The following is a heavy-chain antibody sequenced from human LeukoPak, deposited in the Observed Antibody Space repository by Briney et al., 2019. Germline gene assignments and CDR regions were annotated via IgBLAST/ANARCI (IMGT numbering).Heavy chain of an antibody. CDR1: GGSISGSNW. V-gene: IGHV4-4*02. CDR2: INHSGST. J-gene: IGHJ6*02. D-gene: IGHD6-19*01. Sequence: SETLSLTCAVSGGSISGSNWWSWVRQPPGQGLEWIGEINHSGSTNYNPSLKSRVSISVDKSRNQFSLKLSSLTAADTAVYYCARHPNPIAVAGKPYYYYGMDVWGQGTTVTVSS. CDR3: ARHPNPIAVAGKPYYYYGMDV.